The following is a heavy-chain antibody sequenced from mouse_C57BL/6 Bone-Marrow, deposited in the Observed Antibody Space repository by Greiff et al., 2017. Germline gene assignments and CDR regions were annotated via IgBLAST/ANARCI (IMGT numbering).Heavy chain of an antibody. CDR1: GFTFSSYA. CDR2: ISSGGDYI. Sequence: EVMLVESGEGLVKPGGSLKLSCAASGFTFSSYAMSWVRQTPEKRLEWVAYISSGGDYIYYADTVKGRFTISRDNARNTLYLQMSSLKSEDTAMYYCTRVETDTTVPYFDYWGQGTTLTVSS. J-gene: IGHJ2*01. CDR3: TRVETDTTVPYFDY. D-gene: IGHD1-1*01. V-gene: IGHV5-9-1*02.